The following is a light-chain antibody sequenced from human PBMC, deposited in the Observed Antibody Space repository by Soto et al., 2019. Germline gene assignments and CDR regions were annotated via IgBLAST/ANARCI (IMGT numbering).Light chain of an antibody. V-gene: IGLV1-44*01. J-gene: IGLJ3*02. CDR3: AAWDEKRNGPR. CDR2: SDD. CDR1: NSNIGRYS. Sequence: SALPQPPSLSGTPGQRVTISCSGRNSNIGRYSVNWYQHFPGTAPKILIYSDDERPSGVPDRCSGSKSGTSAPLAIRGLQAEDEAEDYCAAWDEKRNGPRFGGGTKLTVL.